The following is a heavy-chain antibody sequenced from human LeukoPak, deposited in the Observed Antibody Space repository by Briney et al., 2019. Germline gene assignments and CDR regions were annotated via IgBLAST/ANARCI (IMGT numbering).Heavy chain of an antibody. Sequence: PSETLSLTCTVSGGSISSSSYYWGWIRQPPGKGLEWIGSIYYSGSTYYNPSLKSRVTISVDTSKNQFSLKLSSVTAADTAVYYCARSEMSDDILTGPWGQGTLVTVSS. CDR3: ARSEMSDDILTGP. CDR2: IYYSGST. CDR1: GGSISSSSYY. J-gene: IGHJ5*02. D-gene: IGHD3-9*01. V-gene: IGHV4-39*07.